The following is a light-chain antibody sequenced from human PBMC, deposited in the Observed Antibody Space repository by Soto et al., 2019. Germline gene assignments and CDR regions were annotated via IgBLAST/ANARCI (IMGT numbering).Light chain of an antibody. V-gene: IGKV3-20*01. CDR2: GAS. CDR1: QSVSSSY. J-gene: IGKJ1*01. Sequence: EIVLTQSPGTLSLSPGERATLSCRASQSVSSSYLAWYQQKPGQAPRLLIYGASSRATGIPDRFSGSGSGTDFTLPISRLEPEDFPVYYCQQYCSSPWTFGQGTKVEIK. CDR3: QQYCSSPWT.